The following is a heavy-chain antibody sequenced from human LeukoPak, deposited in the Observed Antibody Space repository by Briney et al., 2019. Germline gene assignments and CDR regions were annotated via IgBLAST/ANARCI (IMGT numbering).Heavy chain of an antibody. Sequence: GGSLTLSCAASGCSFSSYEMNWVRQAPGKGLEWVSYISSSGSTIYYADSVKGRLTISRDNAKNSLYLQMNSLRAEDTAVYYCARELATTHFDYWGQGTLVTVSS. D-gene: IGHD5-12*01. CDR3: ARELATTHFDY. J-gene: IGHJ4*02. CDR1: GCSFSSYE. CDR2: ISSSGSTI. V-gene: IGHV3-48*03.